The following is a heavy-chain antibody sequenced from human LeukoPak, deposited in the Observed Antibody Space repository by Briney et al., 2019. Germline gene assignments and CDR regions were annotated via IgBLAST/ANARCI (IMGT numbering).Heavy chain of an antibody. J-gene: IGHJ4*02. CDR1: GFMFSSYG. D-gene: IGHD6-19*01. CDR3: AKDGGSGWPLDS. Sequence: PGGSLRLSCAASGFMFSSYGMHWVRQAPGKGLVCVAAISYDGSNKYYGDSVKGRFTISRDNSKNTLYLGMYNLRPEDTGVYYCAKDGGSGWPLDSWGQGTLVTVSS. V-gene: IGHV3-30*18. CDR2: ISYDGSNK.